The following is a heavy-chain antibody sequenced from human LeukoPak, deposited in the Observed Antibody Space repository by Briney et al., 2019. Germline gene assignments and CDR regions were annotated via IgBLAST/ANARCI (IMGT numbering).Heavy chain of an antibody. CDR1: GSTFSSYA. CDR3: AKEATIFGVVIITPFFDY. Sequence: GGSLRLSCAASGSTFSSYAMSWVRQAPGKGLEWVSAISGSGGSTYYADSVKGRFTISRDNSKNTLYLQMNSLRAEDTAVYHCAKEATIFGVVIITPFFDYWGQGILVTVSS. CDR2: ISGSGGST. J-gene: IGHJ4*02. D-gene: IGHD3-3*01. V-gene: IGHV3-23*01.